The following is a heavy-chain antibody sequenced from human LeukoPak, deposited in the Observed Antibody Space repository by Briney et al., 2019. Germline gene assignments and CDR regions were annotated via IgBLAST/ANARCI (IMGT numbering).Heavy chain of an antibody. Sequence: LETLSLTCTVSGGSISSYYWTWIRQPAGKGLEWIGRIYSSGNTNYNPSLKSRVSMSVDTSKNQFSLKLSSVTAADTAVYYCTRDMGSYYGHWGQGTLVTVSS. CDR3: TRDMGSYYGH. V-gene: IGHV4-4*07. CDR1: GGSISSYY. J-gene: IGHJ4*02. CDR2: IYSSGNT. D-gene: IGHD3-10*01.